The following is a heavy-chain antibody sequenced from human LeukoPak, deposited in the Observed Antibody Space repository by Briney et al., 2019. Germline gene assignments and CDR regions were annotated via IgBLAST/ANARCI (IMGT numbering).Heavy chain of an antibody. CDR2: ISTSGNTI. CDR3: ARHPRGSSRVVLGY. V-gene: IGHV3-48*04. J-gene: IGHJ4*02. CDR1: GFTFSYYS. Sequence: PGGSLRLSCAASGFTFSYYSLNWVRQAPGKGLEWLSYISTSGNTIYYAGSVKGRFTISRDNAKNSLYLQMNSLRAENTAVYYCARHPRGSSRVVLGYWGQGTLVTVSS. D-gene: IGHD2-15*01.